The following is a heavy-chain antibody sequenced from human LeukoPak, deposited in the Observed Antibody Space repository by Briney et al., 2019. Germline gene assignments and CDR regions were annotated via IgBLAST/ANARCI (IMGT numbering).Heavy chain of an antibody. V-gene: IGHV1-2*07. Sequence: ASVKVSCKASGYMFSAYYIHWVRRAPGQGVEWMGWINPSSGAKNIEHKFQDRVTMTTDTSINTAYMELSSLTSDDTAVYYCAREVRGYSPYYYMDVWGKGTTVSVSS. D-gene: IGHD6-25*01. CDR1: GYMFSAYY. CDR3: AREVRGYSPYYYMDV. CDR2: INPSSGAK. J-gene: IGHJ6*03.